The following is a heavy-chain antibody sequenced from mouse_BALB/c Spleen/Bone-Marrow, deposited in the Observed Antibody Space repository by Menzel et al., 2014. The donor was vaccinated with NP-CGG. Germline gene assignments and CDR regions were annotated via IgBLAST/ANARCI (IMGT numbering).Heavy chain of an antibody. CDR2: INPVSGGT. J-gene: IGHJ3*01. V-gene: IGHV1-54*01. Sequence: QVTLKECGAELVRPGTSVKVSCKASGYAFTNYLIEWVKQRPGQGLEWIGVINPVSGGTNYNEKFKGKATLTADKSSSTAYMQLSSLTSDDSAVYFCARGDYRYDGFAYWGQGTLVTVSA. CDR3: ARGDYRYDGFAY. D-gene: IGHD2-14*01. CDR1: GYAFTNYL.